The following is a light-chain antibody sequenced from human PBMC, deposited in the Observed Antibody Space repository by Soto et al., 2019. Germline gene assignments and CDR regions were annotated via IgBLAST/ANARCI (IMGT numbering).Light chain of an antibody. Sequence: DIQMTQSPSSLSASVGDIVSIACRASQRISSYLNWYQQKPGKAPKLLIYAASSLQSGVPSRFSGSGSGTDFTLTISTLQPEDSATYYCLQSYSIPYTFGLGTKLEIK. CDR3: LQSYSIPYT. CDR1: QRISSY. J-gene: IGKJ2*01. V-gene: IGKV1-39*01. CDR2: AAS.